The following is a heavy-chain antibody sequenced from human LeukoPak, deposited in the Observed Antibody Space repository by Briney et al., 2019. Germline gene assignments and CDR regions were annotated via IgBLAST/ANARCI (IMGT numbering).Heavy chain of an antibody. CDR2: ISGSGGST. CDR3: AIPYYDFWSGYYPLGY. D-gene: IGHD3-3*01. J-gene: IGHJ4*02. Sequence: GGSLRLSCAASGFTFSSYAMSWVRQAPGKGLEWVSAISGSGGSTYYADSVKGRFTISRDNSKNTLYLQMNSLRAEDTAVYYCAIPYYDFWSGYYPLGYWGQGTLVTVSS. CDR1: GFTFSSYA. V-gene: IGHV3-23*01.